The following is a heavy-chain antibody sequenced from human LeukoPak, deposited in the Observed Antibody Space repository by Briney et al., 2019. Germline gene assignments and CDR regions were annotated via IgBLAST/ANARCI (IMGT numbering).Heavy chain of an antibody. J-gene: IGHJ4*02. Sequence: GGSLRLSCAASGFTFSSYGMHWVRQAPGKGLEWVAFIRYDRRNQYYADSVKGRFTISRDNSKNTLYLQMNSLRAEDTAVYYCAKDYSDSSGYFRVPHVFDFWGQGTLVTVST. CDR1: GFTFSSYG. CDR2: IRYDRRNQ. V-gene: IGHV3-30*02. CDR3: AKDYSDSSGYFRVPHVFDF. D-gene: IGHD3-22*01.